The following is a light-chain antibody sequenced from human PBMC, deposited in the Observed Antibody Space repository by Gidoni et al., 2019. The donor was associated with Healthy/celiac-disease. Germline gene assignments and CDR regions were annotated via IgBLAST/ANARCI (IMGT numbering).Light chain of an antibody. CDR1: QGISHY. Sequence: DIQMTHFPSSLSESVGDRVTITCRASQGISHYVAWYQQIPGKVPKLLIYAAYTLQSGVPARFSGSGSETDFTLTISSLQPEDVATYYCQKYNSAPFTFGGGTKVEIK. J-gene: IGKJ4*01. CDR3: QKYNSAPFT. CDR2: AAY. V-gene: IGKV1-27*01.